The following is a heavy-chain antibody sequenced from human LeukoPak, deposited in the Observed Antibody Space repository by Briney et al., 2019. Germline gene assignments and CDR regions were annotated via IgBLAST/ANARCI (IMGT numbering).Heavy chain of an antibody. D-gene: IGHD3-22*01. Sequence: SQTLSLTCSVSGVSISSGGFYWSWIRQLPGKGLEWIGYIYYTGTTYYNPSLKTRVIISVDTSKNQFSLKANSVTASDTAFYYCSTTDDSSGYLTSFDPWGQGTLVTVSS. CDR1: GVSISSGGFY. J-gene: IGHJ5*02. V-gene: IGHV4-31*03. CDR2: IYYTGTT. CDR3: STTDDSSGYLTSFDP.